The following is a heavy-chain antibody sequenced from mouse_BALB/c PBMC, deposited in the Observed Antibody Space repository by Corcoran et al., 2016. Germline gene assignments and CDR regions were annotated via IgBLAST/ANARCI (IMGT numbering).Heavy chain of an antibody. CDR1: GFNIKDTH. CDR2: IDPANGNT. Sequence: EVQLQQSGAELVKPGASVKLSCTASGFNIKDTHMHWVKQRPEQGLEWIGRIDPANGNTKYDPKFQGKATITADTSSNTAYLQLSSLTSEDTAVYYCAFVAYWGQGTLVTVSA. V-gene: IGHV14-3*02. CDR3: AFVAY. J-gene: IGHJ3*01.